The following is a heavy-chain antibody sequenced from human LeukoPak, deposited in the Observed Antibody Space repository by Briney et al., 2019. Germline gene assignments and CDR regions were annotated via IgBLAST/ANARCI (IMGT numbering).Heavy chain of an antibody. J-gene: IGHJ4*02. D-gene: IGHD3-22*01. CDR2: ISSSSSYI. CDR3: ARDSESSGPGEYQFDY. V-gene: IGHV3-21*01. CDR1: GFTFSSYS. Sequence: GGSLRLSCAASGFTFSSYSMNWVRQAPGKGREWVSSISSSSSYIYYADSVKGRFTISRDNAKNSLYLQMNSLRAEDTAVYYCARDSESSGPGEYQFDYWGQGTLVTVSS.